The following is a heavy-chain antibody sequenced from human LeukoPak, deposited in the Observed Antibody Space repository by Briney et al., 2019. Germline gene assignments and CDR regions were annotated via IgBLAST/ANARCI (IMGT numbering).Heavy chain of an antibody. CDR3: ARDQERFDP. CDR1: GGSFSGYY. Sequence: SETLSLTCAVYGGSFSGYYWSWIRQPPGKGLEWIGEINHSGSTNYNPSLKSRVTISVDTSKNQFSLKLSSVTAADTAVYYCARDQERFDPWGQGTLVTVSS. CDR2: INHSGST. J-gene: IGHJ5*02. V-gene: IGHV4-34*01.